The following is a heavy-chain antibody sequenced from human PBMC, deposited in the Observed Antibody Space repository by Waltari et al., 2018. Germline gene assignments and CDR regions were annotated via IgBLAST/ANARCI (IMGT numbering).Heavy chain of an antibody. CDR2: IMTDGREE. Sequence: EVQLVESGGGLVQPEGSRRLSCPASGLALSNYWMRWVRQAPGKGPEWVANIMTDGREEYYVDSVRGRFTISRDNAKNSLYLQMNSLRPEDTAVYYCVRDQWFAFDIWGQGTMVTVSS. D-gene: IGHD3-22*01. CDR3: VRDQWFAFDI. J-gene: IGHJ3*02. CDR1: GLALSNYW. V-gene: IGHV3-7*01.